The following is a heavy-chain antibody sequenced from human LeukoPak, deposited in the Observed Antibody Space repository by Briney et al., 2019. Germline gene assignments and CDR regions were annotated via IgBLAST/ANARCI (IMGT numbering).Heavy chain of an antibody. Sequence: GGSLRLSCAASGFTFSSYSMNWVRQAPGKGLEWVSSISSSSSYIYYADSVKGRFTISRDNAKNSLYLQMNSLRDEDTAVYYCAREDYDILTGYQDFDYWGQGTLVTVSS. CDR3: AREDYDILTGYQDFDY. D-gene: IGHD3-9*01. J-gene: IGHJ4*02. CDR1: GFTFSSYS. CDR2: ISSSSSYI. V-gene: IGHV3-21*01.